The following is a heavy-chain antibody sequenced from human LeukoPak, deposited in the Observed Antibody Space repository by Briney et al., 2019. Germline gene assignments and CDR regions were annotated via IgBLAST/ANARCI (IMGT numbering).Heavy chain of an antibody. Sequence: GGSLRLSCAASGFTFSDYYMSWIRQAPGKGLEWVSCISSSGSTIYYADSVKGRFTISRDNAKNSLYLQMNSLRAEDTAVYYCAGVDYGDYAANDAFDIWGQGTMVTVSS. V-gene: IGHV3-11*01. D-gene: IGHD4-17*01. J-gene: IGHJ3*02. CDR3: AGVDYGDYAANDAFDI. CDR1: GFTFSDYY. CDR2: ISSSGSTI.